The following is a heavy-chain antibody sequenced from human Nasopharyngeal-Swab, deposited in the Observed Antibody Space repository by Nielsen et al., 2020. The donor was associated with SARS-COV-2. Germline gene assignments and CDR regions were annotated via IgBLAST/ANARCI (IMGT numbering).Heavy chain of an antibody. Sequence: GESLKISCAASGFTFSSYAMHWVRQAPGKGLEWVAVISYDGSNKYYADSVKGRFTISRHNSNNTLSLQMNSLRPEDTAVYYCARANYYDSSGHGSFDYWGQGTLVTVSS. CDR3: ARANYYDSSGHGSFDY. J-gene: IGHJ4*02. CDR2: ISYDGSNK. D-gene: IGHD3-22*01. CDR1: GFTFSSYA. V-gene: IGHV3-30*14.